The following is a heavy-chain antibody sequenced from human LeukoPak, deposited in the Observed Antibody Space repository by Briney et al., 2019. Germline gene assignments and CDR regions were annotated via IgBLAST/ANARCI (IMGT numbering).Heavy chain of an antibody. Sequence: PSETLSLTCTVSGGSISSGGYYWSWIRQHPGKGLEWIGYIYYSGSTYYNPSLKSRVTISVDTSKNQFSLKLSSVTAADTAVYYCARDRGIVGATTRSAFDIWGQGTMVTVSS. CDR3: ARDRGIVGATTRSAFDI. D-gene: IGHD1-26*01. V-gene: IGHV4-31*03. CDR2: IYYSGST. J-gene: IGHJ3*02. CDR1: GGSISSGGYY.